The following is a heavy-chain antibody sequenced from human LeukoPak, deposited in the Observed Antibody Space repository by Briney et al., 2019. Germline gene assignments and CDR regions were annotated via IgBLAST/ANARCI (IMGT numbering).Heavy chain of an antibody. CDR2: INPNSGGT. J-gene: IGHJ4*02. D-gene: IGHD3-9*01. CDR1: GYTFTGYY. CDR3: ARRDYDILTGYYIDADY. V-gene: IGHV1-2*02. Sequence: GASVKVSCKASGYTFTGYYMHWVRQAPGQGLEWMGWINPNSGGTNYAQKFQGRVTMTTDTSTSTAYMELRSLRSDDTAVYYCARRDYDILTGYYIDADYWGQGTLVTVPS.